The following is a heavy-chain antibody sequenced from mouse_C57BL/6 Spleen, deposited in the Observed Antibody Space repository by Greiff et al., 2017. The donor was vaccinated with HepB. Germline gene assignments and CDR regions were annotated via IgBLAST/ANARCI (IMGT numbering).Heavy chain of an antibody. CDR3: ARYEYDEVYWYFDV. CDR1: GFTFTDYY. Sequence: EVMLVESGGGLVQPGGSLSLSCAASGFTFTDYYMSWVRQPPGKALEWLGFIRNKANGYTTEYSASVKGRFTISRDNSQSILYRQMNALRAEDSATYYCARYEYDEVYWYFDVWGTGTTVTVSS. J-gene: IGHJ1*03. D-gene: IGHD2-14*01. V-gene: IGHV7-3*01. CDR2: IRNKANGYTT.